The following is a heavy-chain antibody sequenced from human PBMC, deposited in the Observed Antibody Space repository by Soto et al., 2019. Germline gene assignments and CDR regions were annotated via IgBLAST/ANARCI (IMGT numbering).Heavy chain of an antibody. CDR3: AKGYNDILPGPSSH. CDR2: ICRNRGAI. CDR1: GFTFDEYA. J-gene: IGHJ4*02. V-gene: IGHV3-9*01. D-gene: IGHD3-9*01. Sequence: PGGSLRLSCAASGFTFDEYAMHWVRQPPGKGLELVASICRNRGAIGHADFGQRRFTISKHNATTSLYLQMHSLRAVVPVLYCCAKGYNDILPGPSSHWGQGTLVTGSS.